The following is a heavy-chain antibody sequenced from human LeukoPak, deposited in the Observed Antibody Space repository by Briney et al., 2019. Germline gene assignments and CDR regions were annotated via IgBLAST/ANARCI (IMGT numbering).Heavy chain of an antibody. CDR2: IYYSGST. CDR3: ARQPVTLLWFGESKYYFDY. J-gene: IGHJ4*02. D-gene: IGHD3-10*01. CDR1: GGSISSSSYY. V-gene: IGHV4-39*01. Sequence: PSETLSLTCTVSGGSISSSSYYWGWIRQPPGKGPEWIGSIYYSGSTYYNPSLKSRVTISVDTSKNQFSLKLSSVTAADTAVYYCARQPVTLLWFGESKYYFDYWGQGTLVTVSS.